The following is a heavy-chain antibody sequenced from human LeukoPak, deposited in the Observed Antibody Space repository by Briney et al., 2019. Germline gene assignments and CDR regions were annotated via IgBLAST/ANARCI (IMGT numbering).Heavy chain of an antibody. Sequence: QSGGSLRLSCAASGFTFSSYAMSWFRQAPGKGLEWVSAISGSGGSTYYADSVKGRFTISRDNSKNTLYLQMNSLRAEDTAVYYCAKTPDQLTYYDILTGPRGYWCQGTLVTGSS. CDR1: GFTFSSYA. CDR2: ISGSGGST. CDR3: AKTPDQLTYYDILTGPRGY. J-gene: IGHJ4*02. V-gene: IGHV3-23*01. D-gene: IGHD3-9*01.